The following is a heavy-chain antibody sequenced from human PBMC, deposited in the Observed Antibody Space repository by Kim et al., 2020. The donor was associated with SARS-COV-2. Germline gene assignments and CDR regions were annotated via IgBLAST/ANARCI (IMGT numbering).Heavy chain of an antibody. V-gene: IGHV3-21*01. D-gene: IGHD3-9*01. CDR1: GFTFSSYS. J-gene: IGHJ6*02. Sequence: GGSLRLSCAVSGFTFSSYSMNWVRQAPGKGLEWVSSISSSSSYIYYADSVKGRFTISRENAKNSLYLQMNSLRAEDTAVYYCAGARGGYYDILTGYSGRFYGMDVWGQGTTVTVSS. CDR2: ISSSSSYI. CDR3: AGARGGYYDILTGYSGRFYGMDV.